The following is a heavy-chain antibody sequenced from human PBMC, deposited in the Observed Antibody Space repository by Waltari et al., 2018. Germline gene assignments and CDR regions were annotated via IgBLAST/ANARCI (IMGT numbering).Heavy chain of an antibody. CDR2: INHSGST. D-gene: IGHD3-3*01. J-gene: IGHJ4*02. V-gene: IGHV4-34*01. CDR1: GGSFGGYY. CDR3: ARGPSRVTIFGVVTRRGGTHDY. Sequence: QVQLQQWGAGLLKPSETLSLTCAVYGGSFGGYYWSWIRQPPGKGLEWIGEINHSGSTNYNPSLKSRVTISVDTSKNQFSLKLSSVTAADTAVYYCARGPSRVTIFGVVTRRGGTHDYWGQGTLVTVSS.